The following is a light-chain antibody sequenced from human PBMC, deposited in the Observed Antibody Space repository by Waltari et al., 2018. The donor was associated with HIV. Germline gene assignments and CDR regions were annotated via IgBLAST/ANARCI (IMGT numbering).Light chain of an antibody. Sequence: QSALTQPASVSGSPGQSIPISCTETSGAVDNYNLVSWYQQYTGRAPKLLIYEVTKRPSGVSNRFSGSKSGNTASLTISDLQAEDEAKYYCCSYGNSGTFVLFGGGTRVTV. V-gene: IGLV2-23*02. J-gene: IGLJ2*01. CDR3: CSYGNSGTFVL. CDR2: EVT. CDR1: SGAVDNYNL.